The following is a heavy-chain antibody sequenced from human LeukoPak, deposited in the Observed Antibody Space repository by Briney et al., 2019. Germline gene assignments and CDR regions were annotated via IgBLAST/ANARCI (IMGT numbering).Heavy chain of an antibody. CDR1: GFTFSSYW. CDR2: IRQDGSEK. D-gene: IGHD4/OR15-4a*01. V-gene: IGHV3-7*01. J-gene: IGHJ4*02. CDR3: AKDPARYGATFSFDY. Sequence: GGSLRLSCAASGFTFSSYWMSWVRQAPGKGLERVANIRQDGSEKYYVDSVEGRFTISRDNAKNSLFLQMNSLRAEDTAVYYCAKDPARYGATFSFDYWGQGTLVTVSS.